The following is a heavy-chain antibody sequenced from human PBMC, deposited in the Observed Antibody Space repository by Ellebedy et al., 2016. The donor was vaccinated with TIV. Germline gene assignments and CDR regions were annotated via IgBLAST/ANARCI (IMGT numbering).Heavy chain of an antibody. CDR2: IYYSGST. V-gene: IGHV4-31*03. CDR1: GGSISSGGYY. CDR3: ARGVDSSTNWFDP. J-gene: IGHJ5*02. Sequence: SETLSLXCTVSGGSISSGGYYWSWIRQHPGKGLEWIGYIYYSGSTYYNPSLKSRVTISVDTSKNQFSLTLSSVTAADTAVYYCARGVDSSTNWFDPWGQGTLVTVSS. D-gene: IGHD3-22*01.